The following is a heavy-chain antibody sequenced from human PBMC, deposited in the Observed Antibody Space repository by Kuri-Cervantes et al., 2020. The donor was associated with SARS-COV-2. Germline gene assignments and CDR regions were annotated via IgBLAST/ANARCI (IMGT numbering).Heavy chain of an antibody. D-gene: IGHD3-22*01. CDR2: TYPGDSDT. V-gene: IGHV5-51*01. Sequence: GESLKISCKGSGYSFTSYWIGWVRQMPGKGLEWMGITYPGDSDTRYSPSFQGQVTISADKSISTAYLQWSSLKASDTAMYYCAMSLYLHGSGYYYDAFDTWGQGTMVTVSS. J-gene: IGHJ3*02. CDR3: AMSLYLHGSGYYYDAFDT. CDR1: GYSFTSYW.